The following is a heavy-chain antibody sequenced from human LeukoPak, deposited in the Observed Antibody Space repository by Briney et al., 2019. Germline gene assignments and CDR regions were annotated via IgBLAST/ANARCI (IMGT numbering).Heavy chain of an antibody. J-gene: IGHJ4*02. Sequence: GESLKISCKGSGYSFTTYWIGWVRQMPGKGLEWMGIINPVDSETRYSPPFQGQVTISEDKSITTAYLQWSSLKATDTAMYFCARIGTYAEFDYWGQGSLVTVSS. CDR1: GYSFTTYW. D-gene: IGHD6-13*01. CDR3: ARIGTYAEFDY. V-gene: IGHV5-51*01. CDR2: INPVDSET.